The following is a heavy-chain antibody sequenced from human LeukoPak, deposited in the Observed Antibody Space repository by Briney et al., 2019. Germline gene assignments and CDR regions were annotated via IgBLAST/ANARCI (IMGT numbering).Heavy chain of an antibody. V-gene: IGHV4-59*01. CDR3: ARDAPFPHCGGDCYPHHYFDY. CDR1: GGSISSYY. CDR2: IYYSGST. Sequence: SETLSLTCTVSGGSISSYYWSWIRQPPGKGLEWIGYIYYSGSTNYNPSLKSRVTISVDTSKNQFSLKLSSVTAADTAVYYCARDAPFPHCGGDCYPHHYFDYWGQGTLVTVSS. J-gene: IGHJ4*02. D-gene: IGHD2-21*02.